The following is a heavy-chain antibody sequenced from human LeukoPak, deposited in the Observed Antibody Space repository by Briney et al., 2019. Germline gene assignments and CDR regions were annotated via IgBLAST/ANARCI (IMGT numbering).Heavy chain of an antibody. J-gene: IGHJ4*02. V-gene: IGHV4-30-4*08. Sequence: SETLSLTCTVSGGSISSGDYYWSWIRQPPGKGLEWIGYIYYSGSTYYSPSLKSRVTISVDTSKNQFSLKLSSVTAADTAVYYCARREYSSSQPFDYWGQGTLVTVSS. CDR1: GGSISSGDYY. CDR2: IYYSGST. D-gene: IGHD6-6*01. CDR3: ARREYSSSQPFDY.